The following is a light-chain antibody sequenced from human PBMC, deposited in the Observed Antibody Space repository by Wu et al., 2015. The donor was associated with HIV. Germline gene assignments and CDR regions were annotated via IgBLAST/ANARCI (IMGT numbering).Light chain of an antibody. Sequence: EIVLTQSPGTLSLSPGERATLSCRASHIVSSSYLAWFQQKPGQAPRLLIYGAVTRPTGIPARFRGSGSGTEFTLTFTNMGSEDSAVYFCQQYNHWPLTFGAGTKVEI. CDR2: GAV. V-gene: IGKV3-15*01. CDR3: QQYNHWPLT. CDR1: HIVSSSY. J-gene: IGKJ4*01.